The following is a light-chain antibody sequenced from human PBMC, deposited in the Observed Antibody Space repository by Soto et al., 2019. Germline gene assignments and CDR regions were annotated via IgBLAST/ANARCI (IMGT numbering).Light chain of an antibody. CDR1: QDISTY. CDR2: VAS. CDR3: QQRDSYPLT. V-gene: IGKV1-9*01. Sequence: DIQLTQSPSFLSASVGDRVTLTCRASQDISTYLAWYQQKPGKAPNLLIYVASTLQNGVPSRFSGTGSGTEFTLTITNLQPEDFATYYCQQRDSYPLTFGGWTEVEI. J-gene: IGKJ4*01.